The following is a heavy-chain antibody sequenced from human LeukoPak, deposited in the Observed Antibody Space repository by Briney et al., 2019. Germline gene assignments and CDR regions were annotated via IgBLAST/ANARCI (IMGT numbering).Heavy chain of an antibody. D-gene: IGHD6-13*01. CDR1: GYSISSGYY. Sequence: SETLSLTCAVSGYSISSGYYWGWIRQPPGKVLEWFGSIYHSGSTYYNPSLKSRVTISVDTSKNQFSLKLSSVTAADTAVYYCAREHSSSWRPFDYWGQGTLVTASS. J-gene: IGHJ4*02. CDR3: AREHSSSWRPFDY. CDR2: IYHSGST. V-gene: IGHV4-38-2*02.